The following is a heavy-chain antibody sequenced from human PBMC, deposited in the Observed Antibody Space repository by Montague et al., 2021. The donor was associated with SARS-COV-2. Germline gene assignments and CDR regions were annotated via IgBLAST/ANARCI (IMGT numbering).Heavy chain of an antibody. CDR2: ISTSGSS. J-gene: IGHJ4*02. D-gene: IGHD3-3*01. V-gene: IGHV4-61*09. CDR1: GASISSANDY. Sequence: TLSLTCSVSGASISSANDYWTWIRQPAGKGLEWIGHISTSGSSSYNPSLKSRVTIILDTSKQQFSLELTSVTAADTAVYYCARGYQLRFLEWSSRQSTLDYWGQGTLVTVSS. CDR3: ARGYQLRFLEWSSRQSTLDY.